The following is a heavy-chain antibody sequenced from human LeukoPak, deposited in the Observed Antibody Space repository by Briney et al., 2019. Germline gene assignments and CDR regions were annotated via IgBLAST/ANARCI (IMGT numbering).Heavy chain of an antibody. Sequence: SETLSLTCTVSGGSATSDNYYWTWIRQPPGKGLEWFGYISYSGRATYNPSLKSRVTMSIDTSKNQFSLRLSSVTAADTAVYYCARDFCSSTSCHFDYWGQGTLVTVSS. J-gene: IGHJ4*02. V-gene: IGHV4-61*01. CDR3: ARDFCSSTSCHFDY. CDR2: ISYSGRA. D-gene: IGHD2-2*01. CDR1: GGSATSDNYY.